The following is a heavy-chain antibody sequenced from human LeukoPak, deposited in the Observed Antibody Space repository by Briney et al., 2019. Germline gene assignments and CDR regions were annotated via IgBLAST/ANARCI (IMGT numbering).Heavy chain of an antibody. CDR1: GGSISSSSYY. V-gene: IGHV4-39*07. CDR3: ASQGPFDY. CDR2: IYYSGST. J-gene: IGHJ4*02. Sequence: PETLSLTYTVSGGSISSSSYYWGWIRQPPGKGLEWIGSIYYSGSTYYNPSLKSRVTISVDTSKNQFSLKLSSVTAADTAVYYCASQGPFDYWGQGTLVTVSS.